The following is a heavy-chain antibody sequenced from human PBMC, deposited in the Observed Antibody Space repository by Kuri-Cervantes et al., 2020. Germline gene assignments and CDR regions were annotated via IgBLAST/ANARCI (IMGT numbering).Heavy chain of an antibody. J-gene: IGHJ6*02. CDR2: ISSSSSYI. CDR3: ARTPTWFGELLYLNYYYGMDV. D-gene: IGHD3-10*01. Sequence: GGSLRLSCAASGFTFSSYAMSWVRQAPGKGLEWVSSISSSSSYIYYADSVKGRFTISRDNAKNSLCLQMNSLRAEDTAVYYCARTPTWFGELLYLNYYYGMDVWGQGTTVTVSS. CDR1: GFTFSSYA. V-gene: IGHV3-21*01.